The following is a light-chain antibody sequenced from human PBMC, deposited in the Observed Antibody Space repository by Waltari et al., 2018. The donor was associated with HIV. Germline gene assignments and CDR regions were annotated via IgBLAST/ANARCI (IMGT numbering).Light chain of an antibody. CDR1: PSNIGTTS. CDR3: ASWEDTRGVV. J-gene: IGLJ2*01. Sequence: QSVLTQPPSASGTPGQSVTIPCYGPPSNIGTTSVHWYQQCPGSAPKLRLYINRKRHVVVHARLSGSKACHSGSLAIHGTHADDEADDDCASWEDTRGVVFGGWTTLPGL. CDR2: INR. V-gene: IGLV1-44*01.